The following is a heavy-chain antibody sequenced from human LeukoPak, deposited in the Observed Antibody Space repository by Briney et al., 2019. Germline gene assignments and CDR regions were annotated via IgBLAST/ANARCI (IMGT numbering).Heavy chain of an antibody. D-gene: IGHD1-26*01. CDR2: IYTSGST. CDR1: GGSISSYY. CDR3: ARVRKWELLDY. V-gene: IGHV4-4*07. Sequence: SETLSLTCTVSGGSISSYYWSWIRQPAGKGLEWIGRIYTSGSTNYNASLKSRVSMSVDTSKNQFSLKLSSVTAADTAVYYCARVRKWELLDYWGQGTLVTVSS. J-gene: IGHJ4*02.